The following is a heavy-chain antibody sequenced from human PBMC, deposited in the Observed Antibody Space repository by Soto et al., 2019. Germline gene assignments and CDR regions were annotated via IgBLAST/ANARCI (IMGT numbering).Heavy chain of an antibody. D-gene: IGHD4-17*01. V-gene: IGHV4-30-2*01. CDR3: ARFYGDYASWFDP. J-gene: IGHJ5*02. Sequence: QLQLQESGSGLVKPSQTLSLTCAVSGGSISSGGYSWSWIRQPPGKGLEWIGYIDHSGSTYYNPSLKSRVTIAAGRSKNQFALKLSSGTAADTAVYYCARFYGDYASWFDPWGQGTLVTDTS. CDR1: GGSISSGGYS. CDR2: IDHSGST.